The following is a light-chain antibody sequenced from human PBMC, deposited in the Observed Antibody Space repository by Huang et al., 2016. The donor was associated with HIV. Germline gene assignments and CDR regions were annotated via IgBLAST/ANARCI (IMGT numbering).Light chain of an antibody. Sequence: EIVMTQSPATLSASPGERATLSCRASQSVSSNLAWYQQKPGQAPRLRIYGASTRATGIPARFSGSGSGTEFTLTISSLQSEDFAVYYCQQNNNWPPLFTFGPGTKVDIK. J-gene: IGKJ3*01. CDR1: QSVSSN. CDR3: QQNNNWPPLFT. CDR2: GAS. V-gene: IGKV3-15*01.